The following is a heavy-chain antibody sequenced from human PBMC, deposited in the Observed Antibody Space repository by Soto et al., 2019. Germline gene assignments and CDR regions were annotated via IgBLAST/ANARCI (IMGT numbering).Heavy chain of an antibody. CDR1: GGSIDNYY. J-gene: IGHJ4*02. CDR2: IYYSGST. D-gene: IGHD2-2*01. CDR3: ARGFVCSTTSCYDS. Sequence: SETLSLTCTVSGGSIDNYYWSWIRQPPGKGLEWIGYIYYSGSTNYNPSLKSRVSISVDTSKNQFSLRLRSVTAADTAVYYCARGFVCSTTSCYDSWGQGTLVTVSS. V-gene: IGHV4-59*01.